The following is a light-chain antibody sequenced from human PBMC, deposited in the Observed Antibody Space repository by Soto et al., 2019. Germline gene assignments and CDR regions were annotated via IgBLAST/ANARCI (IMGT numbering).Light chain of an antibody. V-gene: IGLV1-47*01. CDR3: ATWDDSLSNYV. Sequence: QSVLTQPPSASGTPGQRVIISCSGSSSNIGSNYVYWYQHLTGTAPKLLIYRNNQRPSGVPDRFSGSKSGTSASLAISGLRSEDEADYYCATWDDSLSNYVFGTGAKVTVL. CDR2: RNN. CDR1: SSNIGSNY. J-gene: IGLJ1*01.